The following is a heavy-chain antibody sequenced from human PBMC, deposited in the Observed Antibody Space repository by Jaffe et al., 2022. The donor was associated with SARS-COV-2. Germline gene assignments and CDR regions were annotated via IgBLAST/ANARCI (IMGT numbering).Heavy chain of an antibody. CDR3: VKGPHDNGDYGPLDY. Sequence: QLQLQESGPGLVKPSETLSLTCTVSGDSISSSTSYWAWIRQPPGKGLEWIGTIHFSGTTYYNSSLKSRVTISVDTSKNQFSLKLSAVTAADTAVYYCVKGPHDNGDYGPLDYWGQGTLVTVSS. J-gene: IGHJ4*02. D-gene: IGHD4-17*01. V-gene: IGHV4-39*01. CDR2: IHFSGTT. CDR1: GDSISSSTSY.